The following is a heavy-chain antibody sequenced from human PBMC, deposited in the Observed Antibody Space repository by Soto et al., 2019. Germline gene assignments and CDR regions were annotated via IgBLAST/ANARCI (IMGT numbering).Heavy chain of an antibody. CDR2: ISSSSSYI. CDR3: ARGDHYDILTGYFKY. J-gene: IGHJ4*02. CDR1: GFTFSSYS. V-gene: IGHV3-21*01. Sequence: GGSLRLSCAASGFTFSSYSMNWVRQAPGKGLEWVSSISSSSSYIYYADSVKGRFTISRDNAKNSLYLQMNSLRAEDTAVYYCARGDHYDILTGYFKYWGQGTLVTVSS. D-gene: IGHD3-9*01.